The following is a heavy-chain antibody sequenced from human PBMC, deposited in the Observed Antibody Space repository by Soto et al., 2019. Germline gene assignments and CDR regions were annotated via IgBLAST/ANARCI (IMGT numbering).Heavy chain of an antibody. CDR1: GGSISNYH. CDR2: TYHIGST. J-gene: IGHJ6*02. Sequence: SETLSLTCTVSGGSISNYHWNWIRQPPGKGLEWIAYTYHIGSTNYNPSLKSRVTISVDTSKNQFSLKLSSVTAADTAVYYCARGDGITGTVDYYYYGMDVWGQGTTVTVSS. V-gene: IGHV4-59*01. D-gene: IGHD1-7*01. CDR3: ARGDGITGTVDYYYYGMDV.